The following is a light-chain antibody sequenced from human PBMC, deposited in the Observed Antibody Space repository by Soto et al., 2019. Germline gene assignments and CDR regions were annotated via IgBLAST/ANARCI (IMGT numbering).Light chain of an antibody. CDR1: SSNIGNNY. J-gene: IGLJ2*01. V-gene: IGLV1-51*01. CDR3: GTWDSSLSAVV. CDR2: DNN. Sequence: QSVLPQPPSVSAAPGPKVTISCSGSSSNIGNNYVSWYQQLPGTAPNLLIYDNNKRPSGIPDRFSGSKSGTSATLGITGLQTGDEADYYCGTWDSSLSAVVFGGGTKLTVL.